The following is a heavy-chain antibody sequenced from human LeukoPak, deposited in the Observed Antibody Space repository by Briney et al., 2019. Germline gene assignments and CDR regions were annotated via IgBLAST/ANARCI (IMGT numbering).Heavy chain of an antibody. V-gene: IGHV3-23*05. CDR3: AKITVAAGFSDY. CDR2: ITNTGGVT. D-gene: IGHD6-13*01. J-gene: IGHJ4*02. CDR1: GFTFSSSA. Sequence: GGSLRLSCAASGFTFSSSAMSWVRQAPGKGLEWVSGITNTGGVTLYADSVKGRLTVSRDNSKNTLYLHMNSLRAEDTAVYYCAKITVAAGFSDYWGQGTLVTVSS.